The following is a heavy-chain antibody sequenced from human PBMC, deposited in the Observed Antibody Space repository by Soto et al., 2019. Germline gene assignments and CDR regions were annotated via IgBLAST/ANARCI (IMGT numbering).Heavy chain of an antibody. D-gene: IGHD3-3*01. CDR1: GGSISSYY. Sequence: SETLSLTCTVSGGSISSYYWSWIRQPPGKGLEWIGYIYYSGSTNYNPSLKSRVTISVDTSKNQFSLKLSSVTAADTAVYYCARDQAMFGVAGASGYYYGMDVWGQGTTVTVSS. J-gene: IGHJ6*02. CDR3: ARDQAMFGVAGASGYYYGMDV. CDR2: IYYSGST. V-gene: IGHV4-59*01.